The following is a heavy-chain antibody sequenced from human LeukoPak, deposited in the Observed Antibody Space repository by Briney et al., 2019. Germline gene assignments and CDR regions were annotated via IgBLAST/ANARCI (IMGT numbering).Heavy chain of an antibody. D-gene: IGHD4-17*01. CDR2: IYYSGST. CDR3: ARRDSDYGDYASAFDI. Sequence: SETLSLTCTVSGGSISSYYWSWIRQPPGKGLEWIGYIYYSGSTNYNPSLKSRVTISVGTSKNQFSLKLSSVTAADTAVYYCARRDSDYGDYASAFDIWGQGTMVTVSS. V-gene: IGHV4-59*08. CDR1: GGSISSYY. J-gene: IGHJ3*02.